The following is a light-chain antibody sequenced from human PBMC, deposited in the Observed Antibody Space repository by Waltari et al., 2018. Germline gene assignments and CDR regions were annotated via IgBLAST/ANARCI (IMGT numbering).Light chain of an antibody. CDR1: SSDVGAYNY. J-gene: IGLJ2*01. Sequence: QSALTQPASVSGSPGQSLTISCPGTSSDVGAYNYASWYQQHPGKAPKLIIFEVSTRPSGVSNRFAGSKSGNTASLTISGLQAEDEADYYCSSYISSSTLELFGGGTSLTVL. CDR3: SSYISSSTLEL. CDR2: EVS. V-gene: IGLV2-14*01.